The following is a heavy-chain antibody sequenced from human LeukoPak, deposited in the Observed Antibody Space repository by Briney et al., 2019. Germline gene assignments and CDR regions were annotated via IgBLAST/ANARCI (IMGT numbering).Heavy chain of an antibody. V-gene: IGHV3-33*01. CDR2: IWYDGSNK. CDR3: ARESGSYCSGGSCYSYYFDY. CDR1: GFTLSSYG. J-gene: IGHJ4*02. Sequence: PGRSLRLSCAASGFTLSSYGMHWVRQAPGKGLEWVAVIWYDGSNKYYADSVKGRFTISRDNSKNTLYLQMNSLRAEDTAVYYCARESGSYCSGGSCYSYYFDYWGQGTLVTVSP. D-gene: IGHD2-15*01.